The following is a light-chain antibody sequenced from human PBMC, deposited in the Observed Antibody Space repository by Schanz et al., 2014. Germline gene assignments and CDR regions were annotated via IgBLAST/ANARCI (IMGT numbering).Light chain of an antibody. CDR2: DVN. V-gene: IGLV2-8*01. CDR3: SSHASNNPRVV. CDR1: SSDVGGYNY. Sequence: QSALTQPASVSGSPGQSITISCTGTSSDVGGYNYVSWYQQHPGKAPKVMIYDVNKRPSGVPDRFSGSKSGNTASLTVSGLQAEDEADYYCSSHASNNPRVVFGGGTKLTVL. J-gene: IGLJ2*01.